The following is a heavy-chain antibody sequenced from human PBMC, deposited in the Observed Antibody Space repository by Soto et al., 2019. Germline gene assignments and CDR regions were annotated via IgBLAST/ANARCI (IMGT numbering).Heavy chain of an antibody. V-gene: IGHV4-30-2*01. CDR2: IYHSGST. D-gene: IGHD2-8*01. CDR1: GGSISSGGYS. J-gene: IGHJ4*02. Sequence: QVQLQESGSGLVKPSQTLSLTCAVSGGSISSGGYSWSWIRQPPGKGLEWIGYIYHSGSTYYNPSLKSRVTISIDTSKNQSSLKLNSVTAADTAVYYCARGHDANNDWGQGTLVTVSS. CDR3: ARGHDANND.